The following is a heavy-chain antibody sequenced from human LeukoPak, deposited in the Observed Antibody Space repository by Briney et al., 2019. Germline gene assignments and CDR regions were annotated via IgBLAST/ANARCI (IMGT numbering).Heavy chain of an antibody. D-gene: IGHD6-19*01. CDR1: GGSFSDYY. V-gene: IGHV4-34*01. CDR3: ASGTVAGTG. J-gene: IGHJ4*02. Sequence: PSETLSLTCAVFGGSFSDYYWSWIRQPPGKGLEWIGEINHSGITNYNPSLKSRVTISADTSKNQFSLKLSSVTAADTSVYYCASGTVAGTGWGQGTLVTVSS. CDR2: INHSGIT.